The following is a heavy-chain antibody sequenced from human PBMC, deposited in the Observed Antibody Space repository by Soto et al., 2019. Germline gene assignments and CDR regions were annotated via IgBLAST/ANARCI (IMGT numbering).Heavy chain of an antibody. V-gene: IGHV3-53*01. D-gene: IGHD3-9*01. J-gene: IGHJ4*02. CDR3: AGAGNYNYAFEF. CDR2: IFSAGVT. Sequence: GGSLRLSCAPSGFAVEDNFVGWARQASGKGMEWVSIIFSAGVTYYADSVKGRLTISKDISKNTLTLQMSSLRADDTAVYFCAGAGNYNYAFEFWGLGTPVTVSS. CDR1: GFAVEDNF.